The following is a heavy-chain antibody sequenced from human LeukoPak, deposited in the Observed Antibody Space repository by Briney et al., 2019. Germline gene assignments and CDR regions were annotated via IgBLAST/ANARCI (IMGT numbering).Heavy chain of an antibody. D-gene: IGHD2-2*01. CDR1: GGSLSDHY. CDR3: ASLRPAASGHWFDP. CDR2: VYSSGST. V-gene: IGHV4-59*11. Sequence: SETLSLTCDVNGGSLSDHYWSWIRQSPGKGLEWIGDVYSSGSTNYNPSLQSRLTISQDTSRNQLSLRLTSVTAADTAIYYCASLRPAASGHWFDPWGQGTLVTVSS. J-gene: IGHJ5*02.